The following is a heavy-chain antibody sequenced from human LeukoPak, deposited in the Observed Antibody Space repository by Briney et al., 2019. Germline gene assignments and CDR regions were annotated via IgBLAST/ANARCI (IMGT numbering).Heavy chain of an antibody. D-gene: IGHD3-10*01. V-gene: IGHV3-23*01. J-gene: IGHJ4*02. CDR1: GFTFSSYA. CDR2: ISGSGGST. Sequence: LAGGSLRLSCAASGFTFSSYAMSWVRQAPGKGLEWVSAISGSGGSTYYADSVKGRFTISRDNSKNTLYLQMNSLRAEDTAVYYCAKHLLYDTSFDYWGQGTLVTVSS. CDR3: AKHLLYDTSFDY.